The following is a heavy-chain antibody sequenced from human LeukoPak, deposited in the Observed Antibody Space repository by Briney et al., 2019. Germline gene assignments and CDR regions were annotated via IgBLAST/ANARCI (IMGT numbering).Heavy chain of an antibody. CDR3: ARSTWIQLTDY. CDR1: GGSISSSSYY. J-gene: IGHJ4*02. Sequence: SETLSLTCTVSGGSISSSSYYWGWLRQPPGKELEWIGSIYYSGSTYYNPSLKSRVTISVDTSKNQFSLKLSSVTAADTAVYYCARSTWIQLTDYWGQGTLVTVSS. D-gene: IGHD5-18*01. V-gene: IGHV4-39*01. CDR2: IYYSGST.